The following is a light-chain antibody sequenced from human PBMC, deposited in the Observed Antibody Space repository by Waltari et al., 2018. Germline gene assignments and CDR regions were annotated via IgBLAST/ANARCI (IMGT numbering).Light chain of an antibody. J-gene: IGKJ2*01. V-gene: IGKV1-33*01. CDR3: QQYDKT. CDR1: QDISNY. CDR2: DAS. Sequence: DIQMTQSPSSLSASVGDRVTITCQASQDISNYLNWYKQRPGKAPKLLIYDASKLATGVPSRFSGSGSGTDFTFSISTLQPEDIATYYCQQYDKTFGQGTKLEIK.